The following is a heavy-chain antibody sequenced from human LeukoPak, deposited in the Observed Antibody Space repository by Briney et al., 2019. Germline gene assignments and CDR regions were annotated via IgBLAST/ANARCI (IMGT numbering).Heavy chain of an antibody. CDR3: ARTPPPTYYYDSSGYYPVYYFDY. V-gene: IGHV3-53*01. J-gene: IGHJ4*02. CDR2: IYSGGST. Sequence: GGSLRLSCAASGFTFSSYEMNWVRQAPGKGLEWVSVIYSGGSTYYADSVKGRFTISRDNSKNTLYLQMNSLRAEDTAVYYCARTPPPTYYYDSSGYYPVYYFDYWGQGTLVTVSS. D-gene: IGHD3-22*01. CDR1: GFTFSSYE.